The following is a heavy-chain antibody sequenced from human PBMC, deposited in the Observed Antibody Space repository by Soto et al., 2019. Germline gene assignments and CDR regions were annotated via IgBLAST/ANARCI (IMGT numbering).Heavy chain of an antibody. V-gene: IGHV1-69*02. CDR2: IIPILGIA. CDR1: GGTFSSYT. D-gene: IGHD3-22*01. Sequence: QVQLVQSGAEVKKPGSSVKVSCKASGGTFSSYTISWVRQAPGQGLEWMGRIIPILGIANYAQKFQGRVTITADKSTSTAYMELSSLRSEDTAVYYCARSYYYDSSGYYRNPYYYGMDVWGQGTTVTVSS. J-gene: IGHJ6*02. CDR3: ARSYYYDSSGYYRNPYYYGMDV.